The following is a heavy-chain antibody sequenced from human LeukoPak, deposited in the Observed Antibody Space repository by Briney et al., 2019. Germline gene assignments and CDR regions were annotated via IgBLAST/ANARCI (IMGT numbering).Heavy chain of an antibody. CDR2: IKQDGSEK. J-gene: IGHJ3*02. D-gene: IGHD5-12*01. V-gene: IGHV3-7*03. Sequence: GGSLRLSCAASGFTFSSYWMSWVRQAPGKGLEWVANIKQDGSEKYYVDSVKGRFTISRDNAKNSLYLQMNSLRAEDMALYYCVKAPFGHSGYGVAFDIWGQGKMVTVSS. CDR3: VKAPFGHSGYGVAFDI. CDR1: GFTFSSYW.